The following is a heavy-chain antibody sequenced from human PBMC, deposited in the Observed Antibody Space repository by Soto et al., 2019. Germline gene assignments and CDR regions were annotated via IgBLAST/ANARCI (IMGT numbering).Heavy chain of an antibody. CDR2: IGTAGET. CDR1: GFTFSSYD. Sequence: GGSLRLSCAASGFTFSSYDMHWVRQATGKGLEWVSAIGTAGETYYAGSVKGRFTISRENAKNSLYLQMNSLRAGDTAVYYCARDRLGGNGKHYMDVWGKGTTVTVSS. J-gene: IGHJ6*03. D-gene: IGHD1-26*01. CDR3: ARDRLGGNGKHYMDV. V-gene: IGHV3-13*01.